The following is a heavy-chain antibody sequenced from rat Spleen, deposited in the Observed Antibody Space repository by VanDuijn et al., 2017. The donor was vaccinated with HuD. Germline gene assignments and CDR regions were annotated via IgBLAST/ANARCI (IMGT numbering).Heavy chain of an antibody. CDR2: ISTGGGNT. V-gene: IGHV5S14*01. Sequence: EVQLVESGGGLVQPGRSMKLSCAASGLSFSNYDMAWVRQTPTKGLEWVASISTGGGNTYYRDSVKGRFTISRDNAKNTQYLQMDSLRSEDTATYYCARQPPSGHYFDYWGQGVMVTVSS. J-gene: IGHJ2*01. CDR3: ARQPPSGHYFDY. D-gene: IGHD1-1*01. CDR1: GLSFSNYD.